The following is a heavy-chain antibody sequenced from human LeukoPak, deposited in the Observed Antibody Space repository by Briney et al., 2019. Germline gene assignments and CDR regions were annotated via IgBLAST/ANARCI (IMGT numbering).Heavy chain of an antibody. J-gene: IGHJ5*02. CDR1: GFTFSNYD. CDR3: ARDAGDCGGDCPRWFDP. CDR2: ISSSSSYI. V-gene: IGHV3-21*01. Sequence: GGSLRLSCAASGFTFSNYDMNWVRQAPGKGLEWVSSISSSSSYIYYADSVKGRFTISRDNAKNSLYLQMNSLRGEDTAVYYCARDAGDCGGDCPRWFDPWGQGTLVTVSS. D-gene: IGHD2-21*02.